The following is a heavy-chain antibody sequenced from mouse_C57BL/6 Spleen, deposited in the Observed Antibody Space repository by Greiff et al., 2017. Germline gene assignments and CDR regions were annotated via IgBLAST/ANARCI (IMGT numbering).Heavy chain of an antibody. CDR1: GYTFTSYW. CDR2: IDPNSGGT. D-gene: IGHD2-2*01. Sequence: VQLQQPGAELVKPGASVKLSCKASGYTFTSYWMHWVKQRPGRGLEWIGRIDPNSGGTKYNEKFKSKDTLTVDKPSSTAYLQLSSLTSEDAAVYYCGGRGYDDDRAWFAYWGQGTLVTVSA. J-gene: IGHJ3*01. V-gene: IGHV1-72*01. CDR3: GGRGYDDDRAWFAY.